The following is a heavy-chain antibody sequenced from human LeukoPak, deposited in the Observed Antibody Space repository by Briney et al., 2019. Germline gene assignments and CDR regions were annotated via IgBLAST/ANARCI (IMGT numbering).Heavy chain of an antibody. J-gene: IGHJ6*03. V-gene: IGHV1-8*01. CDR1: GYTFTRYD. Sequence: ASVKVSCKASGYTFTRYDINWVRQATGQGLEWMGWMNPNSGNTGYAQKFQGRVTMTRNTSISTAYMELSSLRSEDTAVYYCARKASYGSGSYYYYYYYMDVWGKGTTVTISS. D-gene: IGHD3-10*01. CDR2: MNPNSGNT. CDR3: ARKASYGSGSYYYYYYYMDV.